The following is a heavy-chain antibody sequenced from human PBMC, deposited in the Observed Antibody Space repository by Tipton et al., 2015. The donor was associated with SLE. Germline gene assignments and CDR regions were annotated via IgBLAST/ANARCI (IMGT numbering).Heavy chain of an antibody. CDR2: ISYDGSDK. V-gene: IGHV3-30*04. J-gene: IGHJ6*03. CDR3: ARAGVLPYYYYYMDV. Sequence: SLRLSCAASGFTFSSYAMHWVRQAPGKGLEWVSIISYDGSDKYSADSVKGRFTISRDNSKNTLYLQMTSLRAEDTAVYYCARAGVLPYYYYYMDVWGKGTTVTVSS. D-gene: IGHD4/OR15-4a*01. CDR1: GFTFSSYA.